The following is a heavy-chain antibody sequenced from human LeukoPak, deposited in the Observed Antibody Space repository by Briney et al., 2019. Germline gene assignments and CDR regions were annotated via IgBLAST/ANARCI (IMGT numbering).Heavy chain of an antibody. CDR2: ISGSGGST. CDR3: AKDFSPYYYDSSGYYSPDAFDI. CDR1: GFTFSSYS. D-gene: IGHD3-22*01. V-gene: IGHV3-23*01. J-gene: IGHJ3*02. Sequence: GGSLRLSCAASGFTFSSYSMNWVRQAPGKGLEWVSAISGSGGSTYYADSVKGRFTISRDNSKNTLYLQMNSLRAEDTAVYYCAKDFSPYYYDSSGYYSPDAFDIWGQGTMVTVSS.